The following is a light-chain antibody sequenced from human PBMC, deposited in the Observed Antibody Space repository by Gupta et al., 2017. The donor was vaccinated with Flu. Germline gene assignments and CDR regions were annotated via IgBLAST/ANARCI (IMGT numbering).Light chain of an antibody. J-gene: IGLJ3*02. CDR2: SSD. CDR3: AARDYSQNGWL. V-gene: IGLV1-44*01. Sequence: QTVLTQPPSASGTPGQSCTVSCSGSSSNIGSDTVGWYRQHPGTAPKLLIYSSDKRHSGVPDRFSGSKSDTSATLAISGLQAEAEADYYCAARDYSQNGWLFGGGTKLTV. CDR1: SSNIGSDT.